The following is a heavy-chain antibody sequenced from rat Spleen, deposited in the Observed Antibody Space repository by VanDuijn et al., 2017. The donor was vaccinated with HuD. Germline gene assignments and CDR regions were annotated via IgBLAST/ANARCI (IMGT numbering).Heavy chain of an antibody. CDR1: GFTFSDYY. CDR3: TTGDYYSGDGYWYFDF. V-gene: IGHV5-22*01. CDR2: ISYEGSGT. J-gene: IGHJ1*01. D-gene: IGHD1-1*01. Sequence: EVQLVESGGGLVQPGRSLKLSCAASGFTFSDYYMAWVRQAPEKGLEWVASISYEGSGTYYGDSVKGRFTFSRDNAKSTLYLQMDSLRSEDTATYYCTTGDYYSGDGYWYFDFWGPGTMVTVSS.